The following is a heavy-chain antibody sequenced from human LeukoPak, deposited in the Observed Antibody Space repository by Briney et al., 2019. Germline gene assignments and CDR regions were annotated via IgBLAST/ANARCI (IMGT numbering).Heavy chain of an antibody. CDR3: ARVRGYSGYVFDY. V-gene: IGHV4-31*03. Sequence: SQTLSLTCTVSGGSISSGGYYWSWIRQHPGKGLEWIGYIYYSGSTYYNPSLKSRVTISVDTSKSQFSLKLSSVTAADTAVYYCARVRGYSGYVFDYWGQGTLVTVSS. CDR1: GGSISSGGYY. CDR2: IYYSGST. D-gene: IGHD5-12*01. J-gene: IGHJ4*02.